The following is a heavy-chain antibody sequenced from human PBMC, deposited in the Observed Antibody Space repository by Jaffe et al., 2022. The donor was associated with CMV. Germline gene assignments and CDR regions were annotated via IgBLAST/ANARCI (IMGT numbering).Heavy chain of an antibody. CDR3: AREGLIVGVIRATGAFDH. J-gene: IGHJ4*02. CDR1: GFDFSNHG. V-gene: IGHV3-33*08. CDR2: VWHDGSQK. Sequence: QVQMVESGGGVVQPGRSLRLSCAASGFDFSNHGMHWVRQTPGKGLEWVAMVWHDGSQKEYADSVKGRFSISRDDSKKTLYLQMNSLRPDDTAVYYCAREGLIVGVIRATGAFDHWGQGIPVTVSS. D-gene: IGHD2-21*01.